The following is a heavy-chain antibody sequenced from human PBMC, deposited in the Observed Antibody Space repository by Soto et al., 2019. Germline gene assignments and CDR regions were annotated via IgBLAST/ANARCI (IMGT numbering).Heavy chain of an antibody. CDR1: GFTFNNYW. V-gene: IGHV3-74*01. CDR3: ARVGGGSGNFDY. CDR2: INGDGSFT. J-gene: IGHJ4*02. Sequence: EVQLVESGGGLVQPGGSLRLSCGASGFTFNNYWMHWVGQVPGEGLVWVSRINGDGSFTRFADSVKGRFTISRDNAKNTVHLQMNSLRVEDTAVYYCARVGGGSGNFDYWGQGALVTVSS. D-gene: IGHD3-10*01.